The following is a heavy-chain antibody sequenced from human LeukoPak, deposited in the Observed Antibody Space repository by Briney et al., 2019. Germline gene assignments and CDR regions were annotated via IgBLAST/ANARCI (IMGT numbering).Heavy chain of an antibody. Sequence: SETLSPTRTVSGGSLSSLYWSWIRPPPRKGLGWDGYIYSSGSTNYNPSLKGQVTISADTSKNQFSLKLSSVTAADTAMYYCARVGRGGWLRGWFDPWGQGTLVTVSS. CDR3: ARVGRGGWLRGWFDP. J-gene: IGHJ5*01. D-gene: IGHD5-12*01. V-gene: IGHV4-59*11. CDR2: IYSSGST. CDR1: GGSLSSLY.